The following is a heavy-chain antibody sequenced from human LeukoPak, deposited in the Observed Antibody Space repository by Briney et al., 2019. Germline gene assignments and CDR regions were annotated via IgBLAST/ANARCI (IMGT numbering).Heavy chain of an antibody. V-gene: IGHV3-30-3*01. CDR2: MSSDGNAV. D-gene: IGHD3-22*01. CDR3: VRESEYYFDHSASFDY. J-gene: IGHJ4*02. Sequence: GRSLRLSCAASGFTFSSYAMHWVRQAPGKGLEWVAVMSSDGNAVFYADSVKGRFTISRDNSKNTLYLQMNSLRAEDTAVYYCVRESEYYFDHSASFDYWGQGTLVTVSS. CDR1: GFTFSSYA.